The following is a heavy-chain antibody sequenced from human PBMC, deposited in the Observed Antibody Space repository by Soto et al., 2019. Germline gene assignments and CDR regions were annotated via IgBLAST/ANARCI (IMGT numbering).Heavy chain of an antibody. CDR3: VREGECSGSSCSIVDY. Sequence: QVQLVESGGGVVQPGKSLRLSCAASGFAFSHYPVHWVRQAPGKGLEWVAVISYDGSNKYYEDSVKGRFTIFRDNSKNTLYLQMNSLRVEDTAVYYCVREGECSGSSCSIVDYWGQGTLVTVSS. D-gene: IGHD2-15*01. V-gene: IGHV3-30-3*01. CDR1: GFAFSHYP. CDR2: ISYDGSNK. J-gene: IGHJ4*02.